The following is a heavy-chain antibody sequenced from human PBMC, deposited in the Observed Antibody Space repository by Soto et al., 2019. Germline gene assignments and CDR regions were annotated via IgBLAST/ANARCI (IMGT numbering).Heavy chain of an antibody. V-gene: IGHV3-23*01. J-gene: IGHJ4*02. CDR1: GFTFSSYA. Sequence: EVQLLESGGGLVQPGGSLRLSCAASGFTFSSYAMSWVRQAPGKGLEWVSVISGSGDSTYYADSVKGRFTISRDNAKNTLYLQMTSLRAEDTAVYYCAKRATGTYFDYWGQGTLVTVSS. CDR3: AKRATGTYFDY. CDR2: ISGSGDST. D-gene: IGHD1-1*01.